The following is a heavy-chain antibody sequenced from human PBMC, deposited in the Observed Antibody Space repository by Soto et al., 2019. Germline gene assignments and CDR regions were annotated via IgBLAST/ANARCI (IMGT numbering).Heavy chain of an antibody. CDR1: GGSISSYY. CDR2: IYYSGST. V-gene: IGHV4-59*01. D-gene: IGHD3-22*01. J-gene: IGHJ6*02. Sequence: SETLSLTCTVSGGSISSYYWSWIRQPPGKGLEWIGYIYYSGSTNYNPSLKSRVTISVDTSKNQFSLKLSSVTAADTAVYYCAREGYYDGSGYNYYGMDVWGQGTTVTVSS. CDR3: AREGYYDGSGYNYYGMDV.